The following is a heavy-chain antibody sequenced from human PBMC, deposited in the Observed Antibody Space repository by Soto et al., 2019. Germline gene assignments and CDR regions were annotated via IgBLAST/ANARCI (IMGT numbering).Heavy chain of an antibody. D-gene: IGHD4-17*01. J-gene: IGHJ4*02. CDR1: GYSFTSYW. CDR3: ARHNTDGDYLYYFDY. Sequence: GESLKISCKGSGYSFTSYWIGWVRQMPGKGLEWMGIIYPGDSDTRYSPSFQGQVTISADKSISTAYLQWSSLKASDTAMYYCARHNTDGDYLYYFDYWGQGTLVTVSS. CDR2: IYPGDSDT. V-gene: IGHV5-51*01.